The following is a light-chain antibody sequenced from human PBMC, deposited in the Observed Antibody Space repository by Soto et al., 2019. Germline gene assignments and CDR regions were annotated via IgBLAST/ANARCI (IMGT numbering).Light chain of an antibody. J-gene: IGLJ1*01. CDR2: DVT. Sequence: QSALTQPRSVSGSPGQSVTISCSGTSTDVGIYVSWYQQHAGKAPKLIIYDVTERPSGVPDRFSGSKSGNAASLTVSGLQPEDEADYYCCAHFGTTIYVFGSGTKVPS. CDR1: STDVGIY. V-gene: IGLV2-11*01. CDR3: CAHFGTTIYV.